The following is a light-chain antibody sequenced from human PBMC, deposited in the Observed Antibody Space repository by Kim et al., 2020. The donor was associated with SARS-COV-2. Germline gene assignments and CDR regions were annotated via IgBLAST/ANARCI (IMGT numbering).Light chain of an antibody. CDR3: QQSFSSPPYT. J-gene: IGKJ2*01. CDR1: QSITNY. CDR2: GAS. Sequence: ASLGHRVISTCRASQSITNYLNWDQQRPGKAPKLLIYGASNLQSGVPSRFSGGGSGTEFTLTISSLQAEDFATYYCQQSFSSPPYTFGQGTKLEI. V-gene: IGKV1-39*01.